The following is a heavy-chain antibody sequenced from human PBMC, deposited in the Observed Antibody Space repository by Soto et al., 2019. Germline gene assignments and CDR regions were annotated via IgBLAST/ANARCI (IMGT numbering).Heavy chain of an antibody. Sequence: GCLRVCGAAAGCTFSTSWMCWVRQAPGKGLEWVATIKEDGSEKYYVDSVKGRFTVSRDNAKKSLYLKLNSLRAEDTAVYYCARGDYFDRRFDYWGQGTLVTVSS. J-gene: IGHJ4*02. CDR3: ARGDYFDRRFDY. CDR2: IKEDGSEK. V-gene: IGHV3-7*03. CDR1: GCTFSTSW. D-gene: IGHD3-9*01.